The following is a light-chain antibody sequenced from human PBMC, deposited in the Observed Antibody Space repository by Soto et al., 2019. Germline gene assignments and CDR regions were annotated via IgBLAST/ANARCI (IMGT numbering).Light chain of an antibody. V-gene: IGKV2-30*02. CDR2: EVS. CDR3: MQGTYWPGT. J-gene: IGKJ1*01. CDR1: QSLVHSDGNTY. Sequence: DVVMTQSPLSLPVTLGQSASISCRSSQSLVHSDGNTYLNWFQQRPGQSPRRLIYEVSNRDSGVPDRFSGSGSGTDFTLKISRVEAEDVGLYYCMQGTYWPGTFGQGTK.